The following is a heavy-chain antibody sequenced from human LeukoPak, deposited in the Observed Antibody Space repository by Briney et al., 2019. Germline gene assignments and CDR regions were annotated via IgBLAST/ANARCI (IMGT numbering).Heavy chain of an antibody. V-gene: IGHV3-23*01. CDR1: GFTFSSYA. CDR2: ISGSGGST. D-gene: IGHD6-19*01. Sequence: GSLRLSCAASGFTFSSYAMSWVRQAPGKGLEWVSAISGSGGSTYYADSVKGRFTISRDNSKNTLYLQMNSLRAEDTAVYYCAHHSVAGTLSFDYWGQGTLVTVSS. J-gene: IGHJ4*02. CDR3: AHHSVAGTLSFDY.